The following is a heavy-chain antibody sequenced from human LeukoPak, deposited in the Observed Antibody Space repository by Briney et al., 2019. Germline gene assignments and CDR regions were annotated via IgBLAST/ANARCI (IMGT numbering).Heavy chain of an antibody. J-gene: IGHJ2*01. V-gene: IGHV1-69*04. D-gene: IGHD2-2*01. CDR3: ARGGYCSSTSCYPHWYLDL. CDR2: IIPILGIA. CDR1: GGTFSSYA. Sequence: ASVKVSCKASGGTFSSYAISWVRQAPGQGLEWMGRIIPILGIANYAQKFQGRVTITADKSTSTAYMELSSLRSEDTAVYYCARGGYCSSTSCYPHWYLDLWGRGTLVTVSS.